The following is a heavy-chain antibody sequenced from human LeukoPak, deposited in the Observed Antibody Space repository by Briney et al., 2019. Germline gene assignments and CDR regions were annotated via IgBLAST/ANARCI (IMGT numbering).Heavy chain of an antibody. CDR1: GFTFSSYG. Sequence: GGSLRLSCAASGFTFSSYGMSWVRQAPGKGLEWVSAISGSGGSTYYADSVKGRFPISRDNSKNTLYLQMNSLRAEDTAVYYCARARSSYGYGDAFDIWGQGTMVTVSS. J-gene: IGHJ3*02. D-gene: IGHD5-18*01. V-gene: IGHV3-23*01. CDR3: ARARSSYGYGDAFDI. CDR2: ISGSGGST.